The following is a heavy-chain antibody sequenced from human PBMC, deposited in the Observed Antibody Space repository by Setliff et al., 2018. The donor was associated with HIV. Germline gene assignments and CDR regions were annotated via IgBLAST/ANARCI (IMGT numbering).Heavy chain of an antibody. CDR3: AREGGGNAAGGAFDI. Sequence: ASVKVSCKASGYTFTSYAMNWVRQAPGQGLEWMGWIDTNTGNPTYAQGFTGRFVFPLDTSVSTAYLQISSLKAEDTAVYYCAREGGGNAAGGAFDIWGQGTMVTVSS. CDR1: GYTFTSYA. CDR2: IDTNTGNP. J-gene: IGHJ3*02. V-gene: IGHV7-4-1*02. D-gene: IGHD2-15*01.